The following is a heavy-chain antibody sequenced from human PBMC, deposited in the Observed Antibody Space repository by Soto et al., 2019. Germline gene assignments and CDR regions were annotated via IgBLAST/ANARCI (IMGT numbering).Heavy chain of an antibody. CDR3: ARSYSLLPSPNWFDP. CDR1: GGSISSSSYY. CDR2: IYYSGST. D-gene: IGHD1-26*01. Sequence: SETLSLTCTVSGGSISSSSYYWGWIRQPPGKGLEWIGSIYYSGSTYYNPSLKSRVTISVDTSKNQFSLKLSSVNAADTAVYYCARSYSLLPSPNWFDPWGQGPLVTLSS. J-gene: IGHJ5*02. V-gene: IGHV4-39*01.